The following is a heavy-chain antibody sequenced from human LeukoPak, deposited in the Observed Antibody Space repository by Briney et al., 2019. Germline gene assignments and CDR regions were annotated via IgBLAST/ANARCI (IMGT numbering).Heavy chain of an antibody. Sequence: NPGGSLRLSCAASGFTFSSYGMHWVRRAPGKGLEWVSSISTSSSYIYYADLVRGRFTISRDNAKNSLYLQMNSLRAEDTAVYSCARGADGVSSNSRGWFDPWGQGTLVTVSS. CDR3: ARGADGVSSNSRGWFDP. CDR1: GFTFSSYG. V-gene: IGHV3-21*01. D-gene: IGHD2-15*01. CDR2: ISTSSSYI. J-gene: IGHJ5*02.